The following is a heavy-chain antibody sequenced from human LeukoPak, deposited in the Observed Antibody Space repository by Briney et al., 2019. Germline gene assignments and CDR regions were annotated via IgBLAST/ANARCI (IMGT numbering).Heavy chain of an antibody. D-gene: IGHD4-17*01. CDR1: GGTFNHSA. J-gene: IGHJ5*02. V-gene: IGHV1-69*05. CDR3: ARDVHGDYGSGWFDP. CDR2: IMPLFGTA. Sequence: SVKVSCKPSGGTFNHSAIRWVRQAPGQGLEWLEGIMPLFGTAGYAQKFQGRVNITKDESTRTVYLELTRLTSYGTAVVFWARDVHGDYGSGWFDPWGQGTLVSVSS.